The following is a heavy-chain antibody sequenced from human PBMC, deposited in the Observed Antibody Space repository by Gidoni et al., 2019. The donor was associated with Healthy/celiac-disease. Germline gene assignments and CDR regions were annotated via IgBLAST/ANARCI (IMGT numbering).Heavy chain of an antibody. CDR2: ISSSSSYI. CDR1: GFTFSSYS. V-gene: IGHV3-21*01. Sequence: EVQLVESGGGLVKPGGSLSLSCAASGFTFSSYSMNWVRQAPGKGLEWVSSISSSSSYIYYADSVKGRFTISRDNAKNSLYLQMNSLRAEDTAVYYCAREGVYSGYVPYGDYGMDVWGQGTTVTVSS. J-gene: IGHJ6*02. D-gene: IGHD5-12*01. CDR3: AREGVYSGYVPYGDYGMDV.